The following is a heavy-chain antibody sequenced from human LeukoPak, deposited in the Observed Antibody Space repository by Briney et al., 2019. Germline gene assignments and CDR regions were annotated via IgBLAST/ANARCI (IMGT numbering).Heavy chain of an antibody. CDR2: ISYDGSNK. CDR3: AKIRGDYDC. D-gene: IGHD4-17*01. Sequence: PGGSLRLSCAASGFTFSSYGMHWVRQAPGKGLEWVAVISYDGSNKYYADSVKGRFTISRDNSKNTLYLQMNSQRAEDTAVYYCAKIRGDYDCWGQGTLVTVSS. J-gene: IGHJ4*02. CDR1: GFTFSSYG. V-gene: IGHV3-30*18.